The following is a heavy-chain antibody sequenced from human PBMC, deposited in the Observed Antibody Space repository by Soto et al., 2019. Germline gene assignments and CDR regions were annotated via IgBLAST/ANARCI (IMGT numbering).Heavy chain of an antibody. CDR1: GGSISSGGYY. V-gene: IGHV4-31*03. J-gene: IGHJ3*02. D-gene: IGHD2-15*01. CDR2: IYYSGST. Sequence: QVQLQESGPGLVKPSQTLSLTCTVSGGSISSGGYYWSWIRQHPGKGLEWIGYIYYSGSTYYNPSLKSRVTISVDTSKNQFSLKLSSVTAADTAVYYCARDQPVVVAATQGITNAFDIWGQGTMVTVSS. CDR3: ARDQPVVVAATQGITNAFDI.